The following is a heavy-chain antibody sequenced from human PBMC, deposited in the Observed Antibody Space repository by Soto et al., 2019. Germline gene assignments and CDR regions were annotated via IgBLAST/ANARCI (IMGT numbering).Heavy chain of an antibody. D-gene: IGHD1-1*01. CDR3: ARGPLYNWNDAARWFDP. Sequence: GASVKVSCKASGYTFTSYAMHWVRQAPGQRLEWMGWINAGNGNTKYSQKFQGRVTITRDTSASTAYMELSSLRSEDTAVYYCARGPLYNWNDAARWFDPWGQGTLVTVSS. V-gene: IGHV1-3*01. J-gene: IGHJ5*02. CDR2: INAGNGNT. CDR1: GYTFTSYA.